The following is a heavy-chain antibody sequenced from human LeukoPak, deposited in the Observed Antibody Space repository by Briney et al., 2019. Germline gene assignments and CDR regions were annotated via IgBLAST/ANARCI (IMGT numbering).Heavy chain of an antibody. CDR3: ARGSLRYFDWLLFYYFDY. Sequence: PSETLSLTCAVYGGSFSGYYWSWIRQPPGKGLEWIGEINHSGSTNYNPSLKSRVTISVDTSKNQFSLKLSSVTAADTAVYYCARGSLRYFDWLLFYYFDYWGQGTLVTVSS. J-gene: IGHJ4*02. V-gene: IGHV4-34*01. CDR1: GGSFSGYY. D-gene: IGHD3-9*01. CDR2: INHSGST.